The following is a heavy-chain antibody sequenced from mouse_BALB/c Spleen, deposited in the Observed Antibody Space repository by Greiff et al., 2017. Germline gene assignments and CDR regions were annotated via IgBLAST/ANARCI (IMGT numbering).Heavy chain of an antibody. CDR3: ARGEQSYYDPRFAY. CDR1: GYAFSSYW. CDR2: IYPGDGDT. D-gene: IGHD2-4*01. V-gene: IGHV1-80*01. J-gene: IGHJ3*01. Sequence: QVQLQQSGAELVRPGSSVKISCKASGYAFSSYWMNWVKQRPGQGLEWIGQIYPGDGDTNYNGKFKGKATLTADKSSSTAYMQLSSLTSEDSAVYFCARGEQSYYDPRFAYWGQGTLVTVSA.